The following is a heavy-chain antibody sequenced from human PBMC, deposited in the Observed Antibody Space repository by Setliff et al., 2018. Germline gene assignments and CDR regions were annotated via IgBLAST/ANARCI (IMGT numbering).Heavy chain of an antibody. J-gene: IGHJ4*02. CDR3: ARQSGSGSSPYFDF. D-gene: IGHD3-10*01. CDR2: INHSGST. V-gene: IGHV4-34*01. CDR1: GGSFSNYY. Sequence: SETLSLTCTVYGGSFSNYYWSWIRQPPGKGLEWIGEINHSGSTNYNPSLQSRVSISVDTSKNQLSLKLDSLTAADTAVYYCARQSGSGSSPYFDFWGQGTLVTVSS.